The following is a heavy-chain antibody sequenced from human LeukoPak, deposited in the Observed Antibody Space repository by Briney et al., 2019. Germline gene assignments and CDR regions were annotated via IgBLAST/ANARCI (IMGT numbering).Heavy chain of an antibody. CDR3: ARYYYDGSGYLYYYYMDV. J-gene: IGHJ6*03. CDR1: GFTFSDYY. CDR2: ISSSGSTI. D-gene: IGHD3-22*01. V-gene: IGHV3-11*04. Sequence: PGGSLRLSCAASGFTFSDYYMSWNRQAPGKGLEWVSYISSSGSTIYYADSVKGRFTISRDNAKNSLYLQMNSLRAEDTAVYYCARYYYDGSGYLYYYYMDVWGKGTTVTVSS.